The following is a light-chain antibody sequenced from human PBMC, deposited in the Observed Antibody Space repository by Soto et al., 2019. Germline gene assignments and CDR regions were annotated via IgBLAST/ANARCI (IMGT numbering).Light chain of an antibody. Sequence: EIVLTQSPATLSLSPGERATLSCRASQSVGSYLGWYQQKPGQAPRLLIYDASNRATGIPARFSGSGSGTDFTLTSSSLEPEDFAFYYCQQRSNLWLTFGGGTNVEMK. CDR3: QQRSNLWLT. CDR1: QSVGSY. V-gene: IGKV3-11*01. CDR2: DAS. J-gene: IGKJ4*01.